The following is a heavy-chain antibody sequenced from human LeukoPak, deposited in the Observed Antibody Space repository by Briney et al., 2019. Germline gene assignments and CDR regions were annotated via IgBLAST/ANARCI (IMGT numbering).Heavy chain of an antibody. CDR1: GYSFTSYW. CDR3: ASTPGIAAAGTLYYYYGMDV. Sequence: PGESLRISCKGSGYSFTSYWISWVRQMPGKGLEWMGRIDPSDSYTNYSPSFQGHVTISAEKSISTAYLQLSRLKASDTAMYYCASTPGIAAAGTLYYYYGMDVWGQGTTVTVSS. D-gene: IGHD6-13*01. J-gene: IGHJ6*02. V-gene: IGHV5-10-1*01. CDR2: IDPSDSYT.